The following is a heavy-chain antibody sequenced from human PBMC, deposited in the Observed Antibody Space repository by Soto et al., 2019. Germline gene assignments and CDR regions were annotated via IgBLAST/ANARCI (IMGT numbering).Heavy chain of an antibody. V-gene: IGHV1-69*13. J-gene: IGHJ6*02. D-gene: IGHD3-3*01. CDR1: GGTFSSYA. CDR3: ARLVGRRFLEWLSDGMDV. CDR2: IIPIFGTA. Sequence: SVKVSCKASGGTFSSYAISWVRQAPGQGLEWMGGIIPIFGTANYAQKFQGRVTITADESTSTAYMELSSLRSEDTAVYYCARLVGRRFLEWLSDGMDVWGQGTTVTVSS.